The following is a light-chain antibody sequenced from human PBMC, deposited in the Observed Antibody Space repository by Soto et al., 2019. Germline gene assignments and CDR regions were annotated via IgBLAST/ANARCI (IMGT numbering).Light chain of an antibody. V-gene: IGKV3-20*01. CDR3: HQFGNSTST. Sequence: EIVLTQSPGTLSLSPGEKATLSCRASQSVSSTDLVWYQQKPGQAPRLLIYGASSRASGIPDRFSGSGSGTDFTPPIRSLEPEDFALYYCHQFGNSTSTFGQGTEVEV. CDR2: GAS. CDR1: QSVSSTD. J-gene: IGKJ1*01.